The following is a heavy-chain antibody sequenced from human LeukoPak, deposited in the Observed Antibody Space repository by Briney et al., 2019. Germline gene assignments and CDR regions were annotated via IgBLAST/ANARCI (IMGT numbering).Heavy chain of an antibody. CDR1: GGSISSSSYY. V-gene: IGHV4-39*01. CDR2: IYYSGST. CDR3: ARHERGAWGFDY. D-gene: IGHD7-27*01. Sequence: SETLSLTCTVSGGSISSSSYYWGWIRQPPGKGLEWIGSIYYSGSTYYNPSLKSRVTISVDTSKNQFSLKLSSVTAADTAVYYCARHERGAWGFDYWGQGTLVTVSS. J-gene: IGHJ4*02.